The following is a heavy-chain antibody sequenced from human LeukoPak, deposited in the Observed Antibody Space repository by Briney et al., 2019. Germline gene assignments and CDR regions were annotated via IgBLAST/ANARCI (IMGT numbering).Heavy chain of an antibody. D-gene: IGHD6-19*01. J-gene: IGHJ4*02. CDR1: GYTFTGYY. CDR3: AREDNLGSGSSPNDY. V-gene: IGHV1-2*06. Sequence: ASVKVSCTASGYTFTGYYIDWVRQAPGQGLEWMGRINPNSGGTHYAQKFQGRVTMTRDTSISTAYMELSRLRSDDTAVYYCAREDNLGSGSSPNDYWGQGTLVTVSS. CDR2: INPNSGGT.